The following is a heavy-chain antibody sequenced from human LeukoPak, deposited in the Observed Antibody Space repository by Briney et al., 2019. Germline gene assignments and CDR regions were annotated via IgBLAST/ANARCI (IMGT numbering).Heavy chain of an antibody. CDR3: ARVFKLSAFDI. Sequence: ASVKVSCKASGYTFTGYYMHWVRQAPGQGLEWMGWINPNSGGTNYAQKFQGRVTITRNTSISTAFMELSSLRSEDTAVYYCARVFKLSAFDIWGQGTMVTVSS. V-gene: IGHV1-2*02. J-gene: IGHJ3*02. CDR1: GYTFTGYY. CDR2: INPNSGGT. D-gene: IGHD2/OR15-2a*01.